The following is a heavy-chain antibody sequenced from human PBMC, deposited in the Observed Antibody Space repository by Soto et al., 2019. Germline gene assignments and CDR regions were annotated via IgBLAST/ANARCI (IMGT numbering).Heavy chain of an antibody. V-gene: IGHV4-34*01. J-gene: IGHJ4*02. CDR2: INHSGST. CDR3: ARGKTYYYDSSGYYYRYYFDY. Sequence: PSLTCAVYGGSFSGYYWSWIRRPPGKGLEWIGEINHSGSTNYNPSLKSRVTISVDTSKNQFSLKLSSVTAADTAVYYCARGKTYYYDSSGYYYRYYFDYWGQGTLVTVSS. D-gene: IGHD3-22*01. CDR1: GGSFSGYY.